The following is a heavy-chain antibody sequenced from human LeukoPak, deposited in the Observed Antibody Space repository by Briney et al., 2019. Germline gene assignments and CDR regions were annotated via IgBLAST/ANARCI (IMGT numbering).Heavy chain of an antibody. CDR1: GGSISSYY. D-gene: IGHD3-10*01. J-gene: IGHJ4*02. Sequence: PSETLSLTCTVSGGSISSYYWSWSRQPAGKGLEWIGYIYYSGSTNYNPSLKSRVTISVDTSKNQFSLKLSSVTATDTAVYYCARAQVLWFGELSAFDYWGQGTLVTVSS. CDR2: IYYSGST. V-gene: IGHV4-59*12. CDR3: ARAQVLWFGELSAFDY.